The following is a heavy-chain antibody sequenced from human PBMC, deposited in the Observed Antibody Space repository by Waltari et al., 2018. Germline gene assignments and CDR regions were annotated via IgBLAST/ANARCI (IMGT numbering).Heavy chain of an antibody. J-gene: IGHJ5*02. Sequence: EVQLVESGGGLVQPGGSLRLSCAASGFTFSSYEMNWVRQAPGKGLEWVSYISSSGSTIYYADSVKGRFTISRDNAKNSLYLQMNSLRAEDTAVYYCASIAVAGKWFDPWGQGTLVTVSS. CDR3: ASIAVAGKWFDP. D-gene: IGHD6-19*01. V-gene: IGHV3-48*03. CDR2: ISSSGSTI. CDR1: GFTFSSYE.